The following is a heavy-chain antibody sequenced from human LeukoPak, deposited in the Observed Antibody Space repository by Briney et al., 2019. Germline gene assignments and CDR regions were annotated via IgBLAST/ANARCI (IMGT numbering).Heavy chain of an antibody. Sequence: SETLSLTCAVYGGSFSGYYWSWIRQPPGKGPEWIGEINHSGSTNYNPSLKSRVTISVDTSKNQFSLKLSSVTAADTAVYYCAGDVSMVRGVIDYWGQGTLVTVSS. V-gene: IGHV4-34*01. CDR1: GGSFSGYY. D-gene: IGHD3-10*01. J-gene: IGHJ4*02. CDR3: AGDVSMVRGVIDY. CDR2: INHSGST.